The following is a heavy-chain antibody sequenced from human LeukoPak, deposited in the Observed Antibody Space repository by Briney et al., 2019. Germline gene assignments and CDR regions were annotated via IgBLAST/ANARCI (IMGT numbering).Heavy chain of an antibody. J-gene: IGHJ4*02. Sequence: GASVKVSCKFSGYTLTELSMHWVRQAPGKGLEWMGGFDPEDGETIYAQKFQGRVTMTEDTSTDTAYMELSSLRAEDTAVYYCAREKTGTTFFLTGYYKGGDYFDYWGQGTLVTVSS. CDR3: AREKTGTTFFLTGYYKGGDYFDY. CDR1: GYTLTELS. V-gene: IGHV1-24*01. D-gene: IGHD3-9*01. CDR2: FDPEDGET.